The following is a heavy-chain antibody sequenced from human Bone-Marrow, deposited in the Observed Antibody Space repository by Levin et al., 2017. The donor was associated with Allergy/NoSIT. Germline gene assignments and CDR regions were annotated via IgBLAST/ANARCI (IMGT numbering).Heavy chain of an antibody. CDR1: GFTFDDYA. V-gene: IGHV3-9*01. J-gene: IGHJ5*01. CDR3: AKDISSEASSLDS. CDR2: TSWNDVRR. D-gene: IGHD6-13*01. Sequence: GGSLRLSCEVSGFTFDDYAMHWVRQAPGKGLEWVAGTSWNDVRRDYVDSVKGRFTISRDNGKNSLYLEMNSLKPEDTALYFCAKDISSEASSLDSWGHGTLVTVSS.